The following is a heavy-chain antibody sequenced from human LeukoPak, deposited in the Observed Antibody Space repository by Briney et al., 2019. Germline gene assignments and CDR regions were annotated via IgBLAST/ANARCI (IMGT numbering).Heavy chain of an antibody. Sequence: PGGSLRLSCAASGFTLSSYDMHWVRQATGKGLEWVSAIGTGGDTSYTGSVRGRFTISRENAENSLNLQMNSLTAGDTAVYYCARERVHGDSFGWYFDLWGRGTLVTVS. V-gene: IGHV3-13*01. J-gene: IGHJ2*01. CDR2: IGTGGDT. CDR1: GFTLSSYD. CDR3: ARERVHGDSFGWYFDL. D-gene: IGHD4-17*01.